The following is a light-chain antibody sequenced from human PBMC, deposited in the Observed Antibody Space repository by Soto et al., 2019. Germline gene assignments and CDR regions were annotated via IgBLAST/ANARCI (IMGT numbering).Light chain of an antibody. V-gene: IGLV2-14*03. Sequence: QSVLTQPASVSGSPGQSITISCTGTSSDVGGYNYVSWYQHYPGKAPKLMIYDVSNRPSGVSNRFSGSKSGNTASLTISGLQAEDEADYYCSSYTSSSADVIFGGGTKLTVL. CDR2: DVS. CDR1: SSDVGGYNY. J-gene: IGLJ2*01. CDR3: SSYTSSSADVI.